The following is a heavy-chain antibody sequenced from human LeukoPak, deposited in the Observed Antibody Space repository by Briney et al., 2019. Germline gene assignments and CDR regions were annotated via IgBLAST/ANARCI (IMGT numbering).Heavy chain of an antibody. D-gene: IGHD2-21*01. CDR2: IFSSSSTI. CDR1: GFTFSSYS. CDR3: ARTHHVVPWAFDI. V-gene: IGHV3-48*01. J-gene: IGHJ3*02. Sequence: GGSLRLSCTASGFTFSSYSMNWVRQAPGRGLEWISYIFSSSSTIYYADSVKGRFTISRDNAKNSLYLQMNSLRAEDTAVYYCARTHHVVPWAFDIWGQGTMVTISS.